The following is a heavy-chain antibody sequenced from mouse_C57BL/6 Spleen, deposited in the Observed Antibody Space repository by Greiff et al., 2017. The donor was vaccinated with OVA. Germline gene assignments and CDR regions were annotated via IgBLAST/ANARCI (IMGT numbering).Heavy chain of an antibody. CDR2: IDPENGDT. J-gene: IGHJ2*01. CDR1: GFNIKDDY. CDR3: TTSRSSNY. Sequence: EVQLQQSGAELVRPGASVKLSCTASGFNIKDDYMHWVKQRPEQGLEWIGWIDPENGDTEYASKFQGKATITAYTSSNTAYLQLSSLTSEDTAVYYCTTSRSSNYWGQGTTLTVSS. D-gene: IGHD1-1*01. V-gene: IGHV14-4*01.